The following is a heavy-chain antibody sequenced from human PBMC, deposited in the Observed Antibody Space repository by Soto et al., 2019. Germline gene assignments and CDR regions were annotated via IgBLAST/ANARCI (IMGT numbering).Heavy chain of an antibody. V-gene: IGHV4-34*01. CDR1: GGSFSGYY. CDR2: INHSGST. D-gene: IGHD6-13*01. J-gene: IGHJ4*02. Sequence: SETLSLTCAVYGGSFSGYYWSWIRQPPGKGLEWIGEINHSGSTNYNPSLKSRVTISVDTSKNQFSLKLSSVTAADTAVYYCATTAGYSSSWHDYWGQGTLVTVSS. CDR3: ATTAGYSSSWHDY.